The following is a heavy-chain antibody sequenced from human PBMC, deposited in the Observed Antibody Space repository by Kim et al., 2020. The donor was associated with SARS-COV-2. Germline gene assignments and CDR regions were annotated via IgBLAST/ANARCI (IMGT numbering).Heavy chain of an antibody. CDR1: GGTFSSYA. CDR2: IIPIFGTA. CDR3: ARGVHGYNPPKPTYYFDY. D-gene: IGHD5-12*01. V-gene: IGHV1-69*13. J-gene: IGHJ4*02. Sequence: SVKVSCKASGGTFSSYAISWVRQAPGQGLEWMGGIIPIFGTANYAQKFQGRVTITADESTSTAYMELSSLRSEDTAVYYCARGVHGYNPPKPTYYFDYWGQGTLVTVSS.